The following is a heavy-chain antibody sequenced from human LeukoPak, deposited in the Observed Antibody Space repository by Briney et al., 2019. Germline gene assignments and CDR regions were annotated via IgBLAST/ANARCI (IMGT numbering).Heavy chain of an antibody. V-gene: IGHV4-4*07. D-gene: IGHD3-22*01. J-gene: IGHJ4*02. CDR3: AREEYYYDSSGYYSLFDY. CDR1: GGSISSYY. CDR2: IYTSGST. Sequence: SETLSLTCTVSGGSISSYYWSWIRQPAGKGLEWIGRIYTSGSTNYNPSLKSRVTMSVDTSKIQFSLKLSSVTAADTAVYYCAREEYYYDSSGYYSLFDYWGQGTLVTVSS.